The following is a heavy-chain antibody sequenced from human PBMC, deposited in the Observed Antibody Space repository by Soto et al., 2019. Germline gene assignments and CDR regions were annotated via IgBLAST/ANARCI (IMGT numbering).Heavy chain of an antibody. D-gene: IGHD6-25*01. CDR3: AHRRGGAFDL. Sequence: QITLKESGPTLVKPTQTLTLTCTFSGFSLTTRGVGVGWIRQPPGKALEWLALIYWDDDKRYSPSLQSILTITKDTSKNQVVLTMTNMDPVDTATYYCAHRRGGAFDLWGQGTMVTVSS. V-gene: IGHV2-5*02. J-gene: IGHJ3*01. CDR1: GFSLTTRGVG. CDR2: IYWDDDK.